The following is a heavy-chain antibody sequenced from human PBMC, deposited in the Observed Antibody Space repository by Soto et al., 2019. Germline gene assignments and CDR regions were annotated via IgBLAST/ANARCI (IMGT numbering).Heavy chain of an antibody. Sequence: PGGSLRLSCAASGFTFSDYYMSWIRQAPGKGLEWVSYISSSSSYTNYADSVKGRFTISRDNAKNSLYLQMNSLRAEDTAVYYCARPMRPEPAGVDYWGQGTLVTVSS. D-gene: IGHD2-2*01. CDR3: ARPMRPEPAGVDY. CDR2: ISSSSSYT. CDR1: GFTFSDYY. J-gene: IGHJ4*02. V-gene: IGHV3-11*06.